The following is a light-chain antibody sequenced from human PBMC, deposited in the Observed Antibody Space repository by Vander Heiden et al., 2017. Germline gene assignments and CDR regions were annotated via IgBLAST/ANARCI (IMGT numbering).Light chain of an antibody. CDR2: GAS. V-gene: IGKV1-12*01. Sequence: DIQVTQSPSSVSASVGDTVTIACRARQPIDTCLAWYQQKPGKAPRLLISGASTLQSGVPSRFSGRGSGTDFTLTITTLQPEDFATYFCQQANSFPLTFGGGTRVEIK. CDR1: QPIDTC. CDR3: QQANSFPLT. J-gene: IGKJ4*01.